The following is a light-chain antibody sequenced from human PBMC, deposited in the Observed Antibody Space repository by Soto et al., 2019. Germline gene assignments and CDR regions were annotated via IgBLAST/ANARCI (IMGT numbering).Light chain of an antibody. Sequence: DIVMTQSPDSLAVSLGERATINCKSSQSVLYSSNNKNYLAWYQQKPGQPPKLLIYWASTRESGVPDRFSGSGSGTDFTLTISSLQDEDVAVYYCQQYYSTLTFDGGTKVEIK. CDR1: QSVLYSSNNKNY. J-gene: IGKJ4*01. CDR3: QQYYSTLT. CDR2: WAS. V-gene: IGKV4-1*01.